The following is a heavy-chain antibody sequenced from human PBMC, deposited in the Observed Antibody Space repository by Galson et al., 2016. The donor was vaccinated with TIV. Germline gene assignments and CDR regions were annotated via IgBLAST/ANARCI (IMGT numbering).Heavy chain of an antibody. CDR3: ASELTSIVPTHI. V-gene: IGHV4-4*02. CDR2: ISHSGST. Sequence: ETLSLTCTVSGGSISSSNWWTWVRQPPEKGLEWIGEISHSGSTNYNPSLKSRLTMSVDKSKNQFSLNLKSVTAADTAVYYCASELTSIVPTHIWGQGTMVAVSS. D-gene: IGHD5-12*01. CDR1: GGSISSSNW. J-gene: IGHJ3*02.